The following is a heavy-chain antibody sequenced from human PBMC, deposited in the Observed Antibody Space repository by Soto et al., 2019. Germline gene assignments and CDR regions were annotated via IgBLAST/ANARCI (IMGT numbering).Heavy chain of an antibody. J-gene: IGHJ6*02. CDR1: GGSISSGGYY. Sequence: QVQLQESGPGLVKPSQTLSLTCTVSGGSISSGGYYWSWIRQHPRKALEWIGYIYYSGSTYYNPSLKSRVTISVDTSKNQFSLKLSSVTAADTAVYYCASCSSTSCYAYGMDVWGQGTTVTVSS. V-gene: IGHV4-31*03. D-gene: IGHD2-2*01. CDR3: ASCSSTSCYAYGMDV. CDR2: IYYSGST.